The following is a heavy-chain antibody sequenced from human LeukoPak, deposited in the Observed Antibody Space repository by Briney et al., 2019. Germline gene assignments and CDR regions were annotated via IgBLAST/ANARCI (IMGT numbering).Heavy chain of an antibody. V-gene: IGHV3-21*01. CDR3: VGGLPLDY. D-gene: IGHD3-10*01. J-gene: IGHJ4*02. CDR1: GFTVSSNY. CDR2: ISGSSSYI. Sequence: GGSLRLSCAASGFTVSSNYMSWVRQAPGKGLEWVSSISGSSSYIYYADSMKGRFTISRDNAKNSLYLQMNSLRVEDTALYYCVGGLPLDYWGQGALVTVSS.